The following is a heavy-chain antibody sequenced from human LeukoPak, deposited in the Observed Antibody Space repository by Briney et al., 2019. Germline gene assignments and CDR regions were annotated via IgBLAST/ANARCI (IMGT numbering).Heavy chain of an antibody. CDR2: IKQDGSEK. V-gene: IGHV3-7*01. CDR3: ARDKDHGDLPADY. J-gene: IGHJ4*02. Sequence: GGSLRLSCAASGFTFSSYWMSWVRQAPGKGLEWVANIKQDGSEKYYVDSVKGRFTISRDNAKNSLYLQMNSLRAEDTAVYYCARDKDHGDLPADYWGQGTLVTVSS. D-gene: IGHD4-17*01. CDR1: GFTFSSYW.